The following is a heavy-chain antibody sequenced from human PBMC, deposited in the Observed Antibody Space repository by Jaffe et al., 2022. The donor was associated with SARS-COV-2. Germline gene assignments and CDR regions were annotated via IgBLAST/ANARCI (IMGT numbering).Heavy chain of an antibody. CDR3: ALQSLRGYYDSSGYPLDY. D-gene: IGHD3-22*01. J-gene: IGHJ4*02. CDR1: GFSLSTSGVG. V-gene: IGHV2-5*02. Sequence: QITLKESGPTLVKPTQTLTLTCTFSGFSLSTSGVGVGWIRQPPGKALEWLALIYWDDDKRYSPSLKSRLTITKDTSKNQVVLTMTNMDPVDTATYYCALQSLRGYYDSSGYPLDYWGQGTLVTVSS. CDR2: IYWDDDK.